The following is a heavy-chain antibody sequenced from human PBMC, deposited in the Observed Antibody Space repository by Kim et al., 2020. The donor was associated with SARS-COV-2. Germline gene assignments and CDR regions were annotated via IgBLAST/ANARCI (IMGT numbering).Heavy chain of an antibody. D-gene: IGHD3-16*02. J-gene: IGHJ6*02. V-gene: IGHV3-48*03. CDR2: ISSSGSNI. CDR1: GFTFSSYE. Sequence: GGSLRLSCAASGFTFSSYEMNWVRQAPGKGLEWGSYISSSGSNIYYADSVKGRFTISRDNAKNSLYLQMNSLRAEDTAVYYCARERERLMITFGGVIPYMGVWGQGTTLTVSS. CDR3: ARERERLMITFGGVIPYMGV.